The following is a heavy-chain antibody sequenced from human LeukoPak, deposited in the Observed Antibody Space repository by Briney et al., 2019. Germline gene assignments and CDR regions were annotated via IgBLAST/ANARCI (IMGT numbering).Heavy chain of an antibody. V-gene: IGHV4-30-2*01. CDR2: IYQSGST. J-gene: IGHJ6*02. CDR3: ARLYCDGGNCHSGHYYGMDV. D-gene: IGHD2-15*01. CDR1: GGSISSGDYS. Sequence: SETLSLTCAVSGGSISSGDYSWAWIRQPPGKGLEWIGHIYQSGSTSYNPFLESRVTISVDRSKNQFSLRLISVTAADTAVYYCARLYCDGGNCHSGHYYGMDVWGQGTSVTVSS.